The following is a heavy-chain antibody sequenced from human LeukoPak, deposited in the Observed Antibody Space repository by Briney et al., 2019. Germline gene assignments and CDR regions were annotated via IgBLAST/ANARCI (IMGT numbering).Heavy chain of an antibody. CDR1: GGSFSGYY. D-gene: IGHD3-22*01. CDR3: ARGRRPRGRTYHYDSRGYYYDY. Sequence: SETLSLTCAAYGGSFSGYYWSWIRQPPGKGLEWIGEINHSGSTNYTPSLMSRVTISVDTSKNQFSLKLSSVTAADTAVYYCARGRRPRGRTYHYDSRGYYYDYWGQGTLVTVSS. J-gene: IGHJ4*02. CDR2: INHSGST. V-gene: IGHV4-34*01.